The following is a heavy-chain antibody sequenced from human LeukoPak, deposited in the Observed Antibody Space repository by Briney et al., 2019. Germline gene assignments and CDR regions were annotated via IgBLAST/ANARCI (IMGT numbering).Heavy chain of an antibody. J-gene: IGHJ6*02. CDR2: ISGSGGST. D-gene: IGHD3-9*01. CDR3: AKAGAEGYFDWLFGLNYYYGMDV. Sequence: PGGSLRLSCAASGFTFRSYAMSWVRQAPGKGLEWVSAISGSGGSTYYADSVKGRFTISRDNSKNTLYLQMNSLRAEDTAVYYCAKAGAEGYFDWLFGLNYYYGMDVWGQGTTVTVSS. CDR1: GFTFRSYA. V-gene: IGHV3-23*01.